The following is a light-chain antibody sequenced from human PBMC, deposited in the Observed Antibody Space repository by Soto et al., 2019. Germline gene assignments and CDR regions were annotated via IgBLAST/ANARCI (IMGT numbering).Light chain of an antibody. J-gene: IGKJ2*01. CDR3: QHLNSYPYT. CDR2: AAS. Sequence: DIQLTQSPSFLSTSVGDRVTITCRASQAISSYFAWYQQKPGKAPRLLIYAASTLQSGVPSRFSGKGSGTEFTLTISSLLPEDFATYYCQHLNSYPYTFGQGTKLEIK. CDR1: QAISSY. V-gene: IGKV1-9*01.